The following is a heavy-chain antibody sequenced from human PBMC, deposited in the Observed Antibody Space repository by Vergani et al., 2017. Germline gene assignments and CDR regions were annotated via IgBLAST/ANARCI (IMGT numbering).Heavy chain of an antibody. D-gene: IGHD3-9*01. CDR1: GGTFSSYA. V-gene: IGHV1-69*13. CDR3: ARDHGYYDILTGSTQDY. J-gene: IGHJ4*02. Sequence: QVQLVQSGAEVKKPGSSVKVSCKASGGTFSSYAISWVRQAPGQGLEWMGRIIPIFGTANYAQKFQGRVTITADESTSTAYMERSSLRSEDTAVYYCARDHGYYDILTGSTQDYWGQGTLVTVSS. CDR2: IIPIFGTA.